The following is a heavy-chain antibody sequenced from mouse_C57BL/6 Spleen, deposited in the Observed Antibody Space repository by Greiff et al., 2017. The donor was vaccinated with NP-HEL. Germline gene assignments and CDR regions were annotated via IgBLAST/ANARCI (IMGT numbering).Heavy chain of an antibody. CDR1: GFNIKDDY. CDR2: IDPKNGDT. CDR3: TTFYGSPFAY. V-gene: IGHV14-4*01. Sequence: EVQLVESGAELVRPGASVKLSCTASGFNIKDDYMHWVKQRPEQGLEWIGWIDPKNGDTEYASKFQGKATITADTSSNTAYLQLSSLTSEDTAVYYCTTFYGSPFAYWGQGTLVTVSA. D-gene: IGHD1-1*01. J-gene: IGHJ3*01.